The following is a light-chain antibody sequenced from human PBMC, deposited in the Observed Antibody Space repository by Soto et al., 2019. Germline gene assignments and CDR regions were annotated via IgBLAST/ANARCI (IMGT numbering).Light chain of an antibody. Sequence: QSALTQPASVSGSPGQSITISCTGTSIDVGGYNYVSWYQQHPGKAPKLMIYEVSNRPSGVSNRFSGSKSGNTASLTISGLQAEDEADYYCSSYTSCSTLVFGTGTKLTVL. J-gene: IGLJ1*01. CDR2: EVS. CDR3: SSYTSCSTLV. V-gene: IGLV2-14*01. CDR1: SIDVGGYNY.